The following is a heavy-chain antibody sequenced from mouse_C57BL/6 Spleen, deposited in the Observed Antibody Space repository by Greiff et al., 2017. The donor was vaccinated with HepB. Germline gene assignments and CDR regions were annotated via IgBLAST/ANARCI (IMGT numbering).Heavy chain of an antibody. CDR1: GFTFSDYY. V-gene: IGHV5-12*01. CDR2: ISNGGGST. D-gene: IGHD2-4*01. CDR3: ARQIYYDYDDGSYYAMDY. J-gene: IGHJ4*01. Sequence: EVQLVESGGGLVQPGGSLKLSRAASGFTFSDYYMYWVRQTPEKRLEWVAYISNGGGSTYYPDTVKGRFTISRDNAKNTLYLQMSRLKSEDTAMYYCARQIYYDYDDGSYYAMDYWGQGTSVTVSS.